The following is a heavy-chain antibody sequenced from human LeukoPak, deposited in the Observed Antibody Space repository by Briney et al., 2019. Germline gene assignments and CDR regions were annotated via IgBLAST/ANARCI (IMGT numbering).Heavy chain of an antibody. D-gene: IGHD3-22*01. CDR3: ASEYYYDTSGYYSLAF. CDR2: IYTSGST. V-gene: IGHV4-4*07. CDR1: GASISSFY. J-gene: IGHJ4*02. Sequence: PSETLSLTCTVSGASISSFYWSWIRQPAGKGLEWIGRIYTSGSTNYNPSLKSRITMSVDTSKNQFSLKLSSVTAADTAVYYCASEYYYDTSGYYSLAFWGQGTLVTVSS.